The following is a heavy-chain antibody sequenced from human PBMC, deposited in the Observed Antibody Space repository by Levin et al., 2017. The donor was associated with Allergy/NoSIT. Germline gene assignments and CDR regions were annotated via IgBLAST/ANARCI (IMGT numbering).Heavy chain of an antibody. CDR2: IKSKTDGGTT. Sequence: PGGSLRLSCAASGFTFSNAWMSWVRQAPGKGLEWVGRIKSKTDGGTTDYAAPVKGRFTISRDDSKNTLYPQMNSLKTEDTAVYYCTTDLPYGSGRGVWGQGTTVTVSS. V-gene: IGHV3-15*01. D-gene: IGHD3-10*01. J-gene: IGHJ6*02. CDR3: TTDLPYGSGRGV. CDR1: GFTFSNAW.